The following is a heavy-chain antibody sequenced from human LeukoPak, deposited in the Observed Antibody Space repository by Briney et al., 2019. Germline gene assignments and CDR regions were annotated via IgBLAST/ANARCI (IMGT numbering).Heavy chain of an antibody. V-gene: IGHV4-4*07. J-gene: IGHJ6*03. CDR3: AREGDSGYEADYYYMDV. D-gene: IGHD5-12*01. Sequence: PSETLSLTCTVSGGSISSYYWSWIRQPAGKGLEWIGRIYTSGSTNYNPSLKSRVTMSVDTSKNQFSLKLSSVTAADTAVYYCAREGDSGYEADYYYMDVWGKGTTVTVSS. CDR1: GGSISSYY. CDR2: IYTSGST.